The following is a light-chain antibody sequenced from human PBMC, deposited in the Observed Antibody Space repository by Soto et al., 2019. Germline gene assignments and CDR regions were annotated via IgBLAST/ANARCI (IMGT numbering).Light chain of an antibody. CDR2: AAS. CDR1: QSIANY. V-gene: IGKV1-39*01. Sequence: DIQMTQTPFSLSASVGDRVTITCRASQSIANYLNWYQQKPGKAPKLLIYAASNLRSGVPSRFSGSASGTDFTLTVSSLHPEDFATYYCQQSYNAPRTFGQGTRLEIK. CDR3: QQSYNAPRT. J-gene: IGKJ2*01.